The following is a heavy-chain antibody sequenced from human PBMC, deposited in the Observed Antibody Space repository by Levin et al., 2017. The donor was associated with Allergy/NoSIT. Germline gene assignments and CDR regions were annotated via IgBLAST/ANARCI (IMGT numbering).Heavy chain of an antibody. CDR1: GGSISSYY. D-gene: IGHD2-2*01. V-gene: IGHV4-4*07. J-gene: IGHJ4*02. CDR3: ARAPYCSSTSCYLPGSPFDN. CDR2: IYTSGST. Sequence: SQTLSLTCTVSGGSISSYYWSWIRQPAGKGLEWIGRIYTSGSTNYNPSLKSRVTMSVDTSKNQFSLKLSSVTAADTAVYYCARAPYCSSTSCYLPGSPFDNWGQGTLVTVSS.